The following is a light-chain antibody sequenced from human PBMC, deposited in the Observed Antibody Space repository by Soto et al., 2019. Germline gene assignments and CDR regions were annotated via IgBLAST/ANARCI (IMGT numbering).Light chain of an antibody. Sequence: QSVLTQPASVSGSPGQSITISCTGTSSDLAIYNYVSWYQQQPGKAPKLMIYQVTNRPPGVSNRFSGFRSGNTASLTISGLQAEDEADYYCSSYTDSSNYVFGTGTKVTVL. CDR3: SSYTDSSNYV. CDR1: SSDLAIYNY. V-gene: IGLV2-14*01. CDR2: QVT. J-gene: IGLJ1*01.